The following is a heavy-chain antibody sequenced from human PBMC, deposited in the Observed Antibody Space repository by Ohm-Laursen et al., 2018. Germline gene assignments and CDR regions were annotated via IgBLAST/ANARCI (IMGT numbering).Heavy chain of an antibody. V-gene: IGHV3-23*01. CDR1: GFTFSSYA. J-gene: IGHJ4*02. CDR3: AKTYYGSLYCFDY. D-gene: IGHD4-17*01. CDR2: ISGSGSST. Sequence: SLRLSCSASGFTFSSYAMSWVRHAPGPGQEWVSAISGSGSSTYYADSVKGRFTISRDNSKNTLYLQMNSPRAEDTAVYYCAKTYYGSLYCFDYWGQGTLVTVSS.